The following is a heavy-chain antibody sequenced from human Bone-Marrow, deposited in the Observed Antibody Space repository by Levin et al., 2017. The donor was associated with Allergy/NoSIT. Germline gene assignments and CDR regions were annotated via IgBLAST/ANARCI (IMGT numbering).Heavy chain of an antibody. V-gene: IGHV3-23*01. D-gene: IGHD1-26*01. CDR1: GFTFNIYG. J-gene: IGHJ4*02. CDR3: TRDVVVGVGLDLGY. CDR2: MNGSGDHI. Sequence: RTGGSLRLSCAASGFTFNIYGMNWVRQAPGKGLEWVSGMNGSGDHIHYADSVKGRFTISRDNSKNTLYLQMNSLRVEDTAVYYCTRDVVVGVGLDLGYWGQGTLVTVSS.